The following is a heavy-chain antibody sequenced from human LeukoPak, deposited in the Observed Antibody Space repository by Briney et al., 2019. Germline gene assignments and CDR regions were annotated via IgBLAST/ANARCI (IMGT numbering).Heavy chain of an antibody. CDR1: GYTFTGCF. D-gene: IGHD5-18*01. Sequence: GASVHVSCKASGYTFTGCFIHYVRQAPAQGLEWMGWIDPNSDNIRYSETFKDRVTMTRDTSTNTAYMELSWLRSDDTAVYYCARSAYNYGYVYFDHWGQGTLVIVSS. CDR3: ARSAYNYGYVYFDH. J-gene: IGHJ4*02. V-gene: IGHV1-2*02. CDR2: IDPNSDNI.